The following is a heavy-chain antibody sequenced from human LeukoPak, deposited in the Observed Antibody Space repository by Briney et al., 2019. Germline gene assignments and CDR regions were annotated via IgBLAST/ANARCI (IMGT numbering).Heavy chain of an antibody. CDR2: INHSGST. CDR1: GVSFSGYY. Sequence: SETLSLTCAVYGVSFSGYYWSWIRQPPGKGLEWIGEINHSGSTNYNPSLKSRVTISVDTSKDQFSLKLSSVTAADTAVYYCARGSRGVVVAVPYWYFDLWGRGTLVTVSS. V-gene: IGHV4-34*01. D-gene: IGHD2-15*01. J-gene: IGHJ2*01. CDR3: ARGSRGVVVAVPYWYFDL.